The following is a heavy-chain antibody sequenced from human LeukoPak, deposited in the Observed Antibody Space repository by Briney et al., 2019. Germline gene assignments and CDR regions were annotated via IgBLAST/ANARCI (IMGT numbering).Heavy chain of an antibody. Sequence: GGSLRLSCAASGFTFSDYYMSWIRQAPGKGLEWVSYISSSGSTTYYADSVKGRLTISRDDAKNSLHLQMNSLRAEDTAVYYCARGTDYGDYVDYWGQGTLVTVSS. V-gene: IGHV3-11*01. CDR2: ISSSGSTT. J-gene: IGHJ4*02. CDR3: ARGTDYGDYVDY. CDR1: GFTFSDYY. D-gene: IGHD4-17*01.